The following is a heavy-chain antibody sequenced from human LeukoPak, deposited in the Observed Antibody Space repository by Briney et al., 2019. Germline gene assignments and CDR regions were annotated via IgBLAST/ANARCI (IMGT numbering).Heavy chain of an antibody. CDR2: TYYSGST. CDR1: GGSISSGGYY. Sequence: PSETLSLTCTVSGGSISSGGYYWSWIRQHPGKGLEWIGYTYYSGSTYYNPSLKSRVTISVDTSKNQFSLKLSSVTAADTAVYYCARGRYYDSSGYCNFDYWGQGTLVTVSS. J-gene: IGHJ4*02. V-gene: IGHV4-31*03. CDR3: ARGRYYDSSGYCNFDY. D-gene: IGHD3-22*01.